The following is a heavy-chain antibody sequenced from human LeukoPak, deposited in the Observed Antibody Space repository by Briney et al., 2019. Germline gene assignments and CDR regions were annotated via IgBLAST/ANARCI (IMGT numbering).Heavy chain of an antibody. V-gene: IGHV4-39*07. J-gene: IGHJ4*02. Sequence: SETLSLTCTVSGGSISSSSYYWGWIRQPPGKGLEWIGSIYYSGSTYYNPSLKSRVTISVDTSKNQFSLKLSSVTAADTAVHYCARGKEEVPPRFDYWGQGTLVTVSS. CDR3: ARGKEEVPPRFDY. CDR1: GGSISSSSYY. CDR2: IYYSGST.